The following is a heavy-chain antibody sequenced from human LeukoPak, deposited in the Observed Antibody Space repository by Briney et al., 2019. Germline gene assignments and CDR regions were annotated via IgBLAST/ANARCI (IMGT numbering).Heavy chain of an antibody. J-gene: IGHJ6*03. CDR3: VRDPSYGSSWYYYMDV. D-gene: IGHD6-13*01. Sequence: GGSLRLSCAASEFTFVRYAMTWVRQAPGKGLEWVSYISSSSFKIGYADSVKGRFTISRDNSKNSLYLQMDSLRVEDTAVYYCVRDPSYGSSWYYYMDVWGKGTTVTVSS. CDR1: EFTFVRYA. CDR2: ISSSSFKI. V-gene: IGHV3-48*04.